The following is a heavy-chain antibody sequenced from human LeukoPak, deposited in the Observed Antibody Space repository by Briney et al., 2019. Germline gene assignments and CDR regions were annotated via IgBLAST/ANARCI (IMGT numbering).Heavy chain of an antibody. CDR2: ISSSSSYI. CDR3: ARASSGWYDY. Sequence: KAGGSLRLSCAASGFTFSSYSMNWVRQAPGKGLEWVSSISSSSSYIYYADSVKGRFTISRDNAKNSLYLQMNSLRAEDTAVYYCARASSGWYDYWGQGTLVTVSS. V-gene: IGHV3-21*01. CDR1: GFTFSSYS. D-gene: IGHD6-19*01. J-gene: IGHJ4*02.